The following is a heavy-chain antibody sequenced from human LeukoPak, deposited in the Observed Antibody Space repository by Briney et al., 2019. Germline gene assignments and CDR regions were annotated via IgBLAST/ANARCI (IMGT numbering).Heavy chain of an antibody. CDR2: ISSKAYGGKT. CDR1: GFTFGDYA. J-gene: IGHJ6*02. Sequence: GGFLRLSCTASGFTFGDYAMSWVRQAPGKGLEGVSFISSKAYGGKTEYAESVKGRFTISRDDSKSIAYLQMNSLKTEDTAVYYCRGDSSGYYSDYGMDVWGQGTTVTVSS. V-gene: IGHV3-49*04. CDR3: RGDSSGYYSDYGMDV. D-gene: IGHD3-22*01.